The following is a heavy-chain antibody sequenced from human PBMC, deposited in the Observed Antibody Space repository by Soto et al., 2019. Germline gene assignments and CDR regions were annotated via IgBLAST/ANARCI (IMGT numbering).Heavy chain of an antibody. Sequence: QVQLVQSGAEVKKPGASVKVSCKASGYTFTSYGISWVRQAPGQGLEWMGWISAYNGNTNYAQKLQGRVTMTTDTSXXPADMELRSLSSDDTAVYYCAGSTSVVGANNWVDPWGQGALVTVSS. D-gene: IGHD2-15*01. CDR2: ISAYNGNT. CDR1: GYTFTSYG. J-gene: IGHJ5*02. CDR3: AGSTSVVGANNWVDP. V-gene: IGHV1-18*01.